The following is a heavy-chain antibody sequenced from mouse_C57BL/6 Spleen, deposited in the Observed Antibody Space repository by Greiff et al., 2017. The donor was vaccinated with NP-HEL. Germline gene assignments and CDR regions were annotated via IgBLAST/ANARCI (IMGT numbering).Heavy chain of an antibody. Sequence: VKLVESGPGLVAPSQSLSITCTVSGFSLTSYGVDWVRQSPGKGLEWLGVIWGVGSTNYNSALKSRLSISKDNSKSQVFLKMNSLQPDDTAMYDCASHYGSSSAWFAYWGQGTLVTVSA. V-gene: IGHV2-6*01. D-gene: IGHD1-1*01. J-gene: IGHJ3*01. CDR2: IWGVGST. CDR1: GFSLTSYG. CDR3: ASHYGSSSAWFAY.